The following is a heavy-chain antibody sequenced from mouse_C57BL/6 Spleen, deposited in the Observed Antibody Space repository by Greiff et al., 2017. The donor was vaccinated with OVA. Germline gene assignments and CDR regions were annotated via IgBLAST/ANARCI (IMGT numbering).Heavy chain of an antibody. D-gene: IGHD1-1*01. V-gene: IGHV1-80*01. CDR1: GYAFSSYW. CDR2: IYPGDGDT. CDR3: ARDYYGSSYGFDY. J-gene: IGHJ2*01. Sequence: QVQLQQSGAELVKPGASVKISCKASGYAFSSYWMNWVKQRPGKGLEWIGQIYPGDGDTNYNGKFKGKATLTVDKSSSTAYMELRSLTSEDTAVYYCARDYYGSSYGFDYWGQGTTLTVSS.